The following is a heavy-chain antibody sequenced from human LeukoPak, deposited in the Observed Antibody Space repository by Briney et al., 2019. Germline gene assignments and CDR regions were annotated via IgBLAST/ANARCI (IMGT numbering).Heavy chain of an antibody. V-gene: IGHV3-23*01. J-gene: IGHJ6*02. CDR1: GFTFSSYA. Sequence: GGSLRLSCAASGFTFSSYAMSWVRHAPGKGLEWVSAISGSGGSTYYADSVKGRFTISRDNSKNTLYLQMNSLRAEDTAVYYCAKSWGYSYGSSYGMDVWGQGTTVTVSS. CDR2: ISGSGGST. D-gene: IGHD5-18*01. CDR3: AKSWGYSYGSSYGMDV.